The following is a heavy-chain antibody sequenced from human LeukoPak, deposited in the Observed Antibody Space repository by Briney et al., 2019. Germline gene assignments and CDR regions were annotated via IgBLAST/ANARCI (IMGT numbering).Heavy chain of an antibody. V-gene: IGHV3-23*01. Sequence: PGGSLRLSCAASGFTFSSYAVSWVRQAPGKGLEWVSAVSGSGGSTYYADSVKGRFTISRDNSKNTLYLQMNSLRAEDTAVYYCAKDRIGYRSSWYGEWFDPWGQGTLVTVSS. CDR3: AKDRIGYRSSWYGEWFDP. D-gene: IGHD6-13*01. J-gene: IGHJ5*02. CDR1: GFTFSSYA. CDR2: VSGSGGST.